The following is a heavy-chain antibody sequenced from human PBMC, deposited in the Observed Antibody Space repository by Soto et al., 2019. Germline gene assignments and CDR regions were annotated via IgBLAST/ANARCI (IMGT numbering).Heavy chain of an antibody. D-gene: IGHD3-3*01. CDR3: AKGSYDFWSGYYTPYYYYGMDV. CDR2: ISGSGGST. V-gene: IGHV3-23*01. J-gene: IGHJ6*02. Sequence: ESGGGLVQPGGSLRLSCAASGFTFSSYAMSWVRQAPGKGLEWVSAISGSGGSTYYADSVKGRFTISRDNSKNTLYLQMNSLRAEDTAVYYCAKGSYDFWSGYYTPYYYYGMDVWGQGTTVTVSS. CDR1: GFTFSSYA.